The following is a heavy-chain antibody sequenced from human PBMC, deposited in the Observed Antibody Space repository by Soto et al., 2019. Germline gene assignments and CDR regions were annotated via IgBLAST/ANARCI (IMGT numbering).Heavy chain of an antibody. CDR2: ISAAGDP. V-gene: IGHV3-13*05. CDR1: GFTFRNYD. CDR3: ARTHRDFYGLDV. J-gene: IGHJ6*02. Sequence: EVQLVESGGGLVQPGGSLRLSCEDSGFTFRNYDMHWVRQGTGKGLEWVSGISAAGDPDYADSVEGRFTISRENAQNSFFLQMNSLRVGDTAVYYCARTHRDFYGLDVWGQGTTVIVSS.